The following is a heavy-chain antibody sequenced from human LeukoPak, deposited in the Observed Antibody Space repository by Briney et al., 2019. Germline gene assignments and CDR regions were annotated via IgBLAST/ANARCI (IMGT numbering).Heavy chain of an antibody. J-gene: IGHJ4*02. CDR3: ARDYYDRSGYHHED. V-gene: IGHV3-66*01. Sequence: GGSLRLSCATSGFSFSSYAMSWVRQAPGKGLEWASVIYSGGSTYYAGSMNGRFTISRDNSKNTLYLQMNSLRAEDTAVYYCARDYYDRSGYHHEDWGQGTLVTVS. CDR1: GFSFSSYA. CDR2: IYSGGST. D-gene: IGHD3-22*01.